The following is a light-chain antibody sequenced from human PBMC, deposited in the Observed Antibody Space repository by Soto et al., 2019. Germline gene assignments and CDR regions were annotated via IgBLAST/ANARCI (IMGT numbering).Light chain of an antibody. Sequence: IVMTQSPLSLPVTPGEPASISCRSSQSLLHSNGYNYLDWYLQKPGQSPQLLIYLGSNRAAGVPDRFSGSGSGTDFTLKISRVESEDVGVYYCMQALQMPHTFGGGTRVEI. CDR3: MQALQMPHT. V-gene: IGKV2-28*01. J-gene: IGKJ4*01. CDR2: LGS. CDR1: QSLLHSNGYNY.